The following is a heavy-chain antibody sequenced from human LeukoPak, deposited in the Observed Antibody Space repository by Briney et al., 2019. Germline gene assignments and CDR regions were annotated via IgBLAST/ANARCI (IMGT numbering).Heavy chain of an antibody. V-gene: IGHV3-7*01. D-gene: IGHD1-26*01. CDR2: IKQDGSEK. J-gene: IGHJ3*02. Sequence: GGSLRLSCAASEFTFSSYWMSWVRQAPGKGLEWVANIKQDGSEKYYVDSVKGRFTISRDNAKNSLYLQMNSLRAEDTAVYYCARDRSSGSYYRSDAFDIWGQGTMVTVSS. CDR3: ARDRSSGSYYRSDAFDI. CDR1: EFTFSSYW.